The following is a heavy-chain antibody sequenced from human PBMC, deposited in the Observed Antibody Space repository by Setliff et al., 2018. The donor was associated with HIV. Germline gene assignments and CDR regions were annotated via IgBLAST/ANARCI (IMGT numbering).Heavy chain of an antibody. Sequence: ASVKVSCKVSGGTFSDYAVTWVRQAPGQGPEWMGGVIPVFGTGNYAQKFQGRVTITTDESTRTAYMELRSLRSEDTAVYYCAIGYRYSGSYYGAFDIWGQGTMVTVSS. J-gene: IGHJ3*02. D-gene: IGHD1-26*01. CDR1: GGTFSDYA. V-gene: IGHV1-69*05. CDR2: VIPVFGTG. CDR3: AIGYRYSGSYYGAFDI.